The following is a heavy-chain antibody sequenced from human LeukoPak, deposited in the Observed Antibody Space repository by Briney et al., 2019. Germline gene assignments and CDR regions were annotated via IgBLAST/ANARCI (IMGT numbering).Heavy chain of an antibody. J-gene: IGHJ4*02. D-gene: IGHD3-22*01. CDR1: GFTFRNAW. V-gene: IGHV3-15*01. CDR3: TTVPNPYYYDSSGPAWDY. Sequence: KTGGSLRLSCAASGFTFRNAWMSWVRQAPGKGLEWVGRIKSKTDGGTTDYAAPVKGRFTISRDDSKNTLYLQMNSLKTEDTAVYYCTTVPNPYYYDSSGPAWDYWGQGTLVTVSS. CDR2: IKSKTDGGTT.